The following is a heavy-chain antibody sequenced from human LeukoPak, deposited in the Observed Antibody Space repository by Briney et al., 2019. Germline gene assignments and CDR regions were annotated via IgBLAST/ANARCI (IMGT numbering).Heavy chain of an antibody. V-gene: IGHV4-59*01. CDR1: GGSISSYY. Sequence: SETLSLTCTVSGGSISSYYWSWIRQPPGKGLEWIGYIYYSGSTNYNPSLKSRVTISVDTSKNQFSLKLSSVTAADTAVYYCARGGSWFDPWGQGTLVTVSS. CDR3: ARGGSWFDP. CDR2: IYYSGST. J-gene: IGHJ5*02.